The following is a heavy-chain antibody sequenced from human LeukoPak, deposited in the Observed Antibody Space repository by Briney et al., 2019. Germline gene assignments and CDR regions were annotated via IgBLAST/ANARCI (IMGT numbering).Heavy chain of an antibody. CDR2: ISGSGGST. V-gene: IGHV3-23*01. CDR3: TKDALISFRGAWSQSDY. Sequence: GGSLRLSCAASGFTFSSYAMSWVRQAPGKGLEWVSAISGSGGSTYYADSVKGRFTISRDNSKNTLYLRMNRLRAEDTAIYYCTKDALISFRGAWSQSDYWGQGTLVTVSS. J-gene: IGHJ4*02. D-gene: IGHD2-8*01. CDR1: GFTFSSYA.